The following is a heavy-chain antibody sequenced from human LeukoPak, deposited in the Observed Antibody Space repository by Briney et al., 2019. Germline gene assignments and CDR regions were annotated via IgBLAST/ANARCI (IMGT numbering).Heavy chain of an antibody. CDR2: IWYDGSDK. CDR3: ARLPYRDYDSSGRGYYYGMDV. D-gene: IGHD3-22*01. Sequence: GRSLRLSCAASGFTFSDYGIPWVRQAPGKGLEWVAVIWYDGSDKYYADSVKGRFTISRDNSKNTLYLQMNSLRAEDTAVYYCARLPYRDYDSSGRGYYYGMDVWGQGTTVIVSS. CDR1: GFTFSDYG. V-gene: IGHV3-33*01. J-gene: IGHJ6*02.